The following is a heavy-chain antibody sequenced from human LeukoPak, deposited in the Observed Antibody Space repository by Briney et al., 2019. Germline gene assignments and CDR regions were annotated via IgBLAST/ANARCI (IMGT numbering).Heavy chain of an antibody. Sequence: ASVKVSCKASGYTFIDYYMHWVRQAPGQGLEWMGWINPNRGGTYFAQKFQGRVTMTRDTSISTAHMVLSRLRSDDTAVYYCARYALDGYNNFDYWGQGTLVTVSS. CDR2: INPNRGGT. D-gene: IGHD5-24*01. CDR3: ARYALDGYNNFDY. V-gene: IGHV1-2*02. J-gene: IGHJ4*02. CDR1: GYTFIDYY.